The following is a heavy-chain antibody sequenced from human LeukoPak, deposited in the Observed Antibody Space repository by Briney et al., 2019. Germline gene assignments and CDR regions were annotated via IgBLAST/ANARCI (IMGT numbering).Heavy chain of an antibody. Sequence: SETLSLTCTVSGGSISSYYWSWIRQPPGKGVEWIGYIYYSGSTYYNPSLKSRLTISVDTSKNQFSLKLSSVTAADTAVYYCARDHSGYYAFDYWGPGTLVTVSS. CDR2: IYYSGST. V-gene: IGHV4-59*06. J-gene: IGHJ4*02. D-gene: IGHD3-22*01. CDR3: ARDHSGYYAFDY. CDR1: GGSISSYY.